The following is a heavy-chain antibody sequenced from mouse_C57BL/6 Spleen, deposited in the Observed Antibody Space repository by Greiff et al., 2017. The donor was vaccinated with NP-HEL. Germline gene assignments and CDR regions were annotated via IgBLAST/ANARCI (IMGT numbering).Heavy chain of an antibody. CDR1: GYAFSSYW. Sequence: VKLVESGAELVKPGASVKISCKASGYAFSSYWMNWVKQRPGKGLEWIGQIYPGDGDTNYNGKFKGKATLTADKSSSTAYMQLSSLTSEDSAVYFCARSDYSNWDYWGQGTTLTVSS. J-gene: IGHJ2*01. V-gene: IGHV1-80*01. CDR2: IYPGDGDT. D-gene: IGHD2-5*01. CDR3: ARSDYSNWDY.